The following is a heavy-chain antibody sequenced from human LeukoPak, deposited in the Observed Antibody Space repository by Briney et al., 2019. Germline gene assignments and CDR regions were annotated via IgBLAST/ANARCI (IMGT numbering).Heavy chain of an antibody. Sequence: GGSLRLSCAASGFTFSIYSMNWVRQAPGKGLEWVSSISSSSSYIYYADSVKGRFTISRDNAKNSLYLQMNSLRAEDTAVYYCASEPKPTYDILTGYYSWGQGTLVTVSS. D-gene: IGHD3-9*01. J-gene: IGHJ4*02. CDR2: ISSSSSYI. CDR1: GFTFSIYS. V-gene: IGHV3-21*01. CDR3: ASEPKPTYDILTGYYS.